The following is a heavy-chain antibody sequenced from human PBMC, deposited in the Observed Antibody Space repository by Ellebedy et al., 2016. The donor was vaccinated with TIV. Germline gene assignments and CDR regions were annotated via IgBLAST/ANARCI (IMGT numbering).Heavy chain of an antibody. CDR1: GGSFSGYF. J-gene: IGHJ4*02. CDR2: INPSGTT. Sequence: MPGGSLRLSCGVYGGSFSGYFWSWIRQPPGKGLEWIGEINPSGTTNYNPSLKSRVTISVDTPKKQFSLRLTSVTAADPAGYYCARARGQYLYGSGSYFTNWGQGEMVTVSS. CDR3: ARARGQYLYGSGSYFTN. V-gene: IGHV4-34*01. D-gene: IGHD3-10*01.